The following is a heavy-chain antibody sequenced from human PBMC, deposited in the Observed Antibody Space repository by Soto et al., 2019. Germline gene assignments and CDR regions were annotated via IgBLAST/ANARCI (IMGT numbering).Heavy chain of an antibody. CDR2: IWYDGSNK. Sequence: QVQLVESGGGVVQPGRSLRLSCAASGFTFSSYGMHWVRQAPGKGLEWVAVIWYDGSNKYYADSVKGRFTISRDNSKNTLYLQMNSLRAEDTAVYYCARGQGLYGRGILDYWGQGTLVTVSS. CDR3: ARGQGLYGRGILDY. J-gene: IGHJ4*02. D-gene: IGHD4-17*01. CDR1: GFTFSSYG. V-gene: IGHV3-33*01.